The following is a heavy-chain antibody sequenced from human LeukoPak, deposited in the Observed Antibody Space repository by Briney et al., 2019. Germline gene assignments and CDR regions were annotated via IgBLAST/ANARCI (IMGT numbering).Heavy chain of an antibody. CDR2: IYYSGST. CDR3: ARDHQPGIGIDY. CDR1: GGSISSYY. J-gene: IGHJ4*02. Sequence: SETLSLTCTVSGGSISSYYWSWIRQPPGKGLEWIGYIYYSGSTNYNPSLKSRVTISVDTSKNQFSLKLSSVTAADTAVYYCARDHQPGIGIDYWGQGTLVTVSP. V-gene: IGHV4-59*01. D-gene: IGHD3-10*01.